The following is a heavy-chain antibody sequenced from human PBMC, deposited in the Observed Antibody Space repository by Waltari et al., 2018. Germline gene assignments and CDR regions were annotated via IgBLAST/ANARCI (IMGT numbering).Heavy chain of an antibody. Sequence: EVQLLESGGGLVQPGGSLRLSCAASGFTFSSYAMSWVRQAPGKGLEWVSAISGSGGSTYYADSVKGRFTISRDNAKNTLYLQMNSLRAEDTAVDYCAKDQGSSWASNWFDPWGQGTLVTVSS. D-gene: IGHD6-13*01. J-gene: IGHJ5*02. CDR2: ISGSGGST. V-gene: IGHV3-23*01. CDR3: AKDQGSSWASNWFDP. CDR1: GFTFSSYA.